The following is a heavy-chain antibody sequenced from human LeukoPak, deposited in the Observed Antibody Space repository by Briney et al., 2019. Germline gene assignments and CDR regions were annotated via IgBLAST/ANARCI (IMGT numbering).Heavy chain of an antibody. CDR2: VYYTGST. J-gene: IGHJ6*02. D-gene: IGHD3-22*01. Sequence: SETLSRTCTVSIGSISNSNYFWGWIRQPPGKGLEWIGSVYYTGSTYYNPSLKSRVTISLDASKSQVSLKLNSVTAADSAVYFCARSIEVVARRVWYYYHGMDVWGQGTSVTVSS. CDR3: ARSIEVVARRVWYYYHGMDV. CDR1: IGSISNSNYF. V-gene: IGHV4-39*01.